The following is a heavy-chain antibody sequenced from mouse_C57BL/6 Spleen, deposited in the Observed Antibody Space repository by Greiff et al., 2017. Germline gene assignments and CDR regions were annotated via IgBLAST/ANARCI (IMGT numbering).Heavy chain of an antibody. CDR3: ARVATKGYYFDY. V-gene: IGHV7-1*01. CDR1: GFTFSDFY. CDR2: SRNKANDYTT. D-gene: IGHD1-1*01. J-gene: IGHJ2*01. Sequence: EVMLVESGGGLVQSGRSLRLSCATSGFTFSDFYMEWVRQAPGKGLEWIAASRNKANDYTTEYSASVKGRFIVSRDTSQSILYLQMNALRAEDTAIYYCARVATKGYYFDYWGQGTTLTVSS.